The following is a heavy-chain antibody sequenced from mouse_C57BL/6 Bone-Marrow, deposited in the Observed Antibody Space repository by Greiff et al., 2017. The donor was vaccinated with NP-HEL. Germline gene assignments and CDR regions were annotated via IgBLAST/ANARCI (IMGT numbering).Heavy chain of an antibody. Sequence: DVHLVESGGDLVKPGGSLKLSCAASGFTFSSYGMSWVRQTPDKRLEWVATISSGGSYTYYPDSVKGRFTISRDNAKNTLYLQMSSLKSEDTAMYYCARQGYYYGSYYFDYWGQGTTLTVSS. V-gene: IGHV5-6*01. J-gene: IGHJ2*01. CDR3: ARQGYYYGSYYFDY. CDR1: GFTFSSYG. D-gene: IGHD1-1*01. CDR2: ISSGGSYT.